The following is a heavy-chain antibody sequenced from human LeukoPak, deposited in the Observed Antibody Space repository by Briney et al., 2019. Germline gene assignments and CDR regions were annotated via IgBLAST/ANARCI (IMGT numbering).Heavy chain of an antibody. CDR2: IYYSGST. D-gene: IGHD1-26*01. CDR3: ARELSPIVKYYFDS. J-gene: IGHJ4*02. V-gene: IGHV4-39*02. CDR1: SGSISSSSYS. Sequence: SETLSLTCTVSSGSISSSSYSWGWIRQPPGKGLEWIGSIYYSGSTYYNPSLKSRVTISVDTSKNQFSLKLSSVTAADTAVYYCARELSPIVKYYFDSWGQGTQVTVSS.